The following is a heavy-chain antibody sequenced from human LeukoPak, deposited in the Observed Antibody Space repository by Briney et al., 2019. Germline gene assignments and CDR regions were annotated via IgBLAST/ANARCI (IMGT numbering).Heavy chain of an antibody. J-gene: IGHJ6*03. CDR2: ISAYNGNT. CDR3: ARVPYGLDYYYYMDV. D-gene: IGHD4-17*01. CDR1: GYTFTSYG. Sequence: GASVKVSCKASGYTFTSYGISWVRQAPGKGLEWMGWISAYNGNTNYAQKLQGRVTMTTDTSTSTAYMELRSLRSDDTAVYYCARVPYGLDYYYYMDVWGKGTTVTVSS. V-gene: IGHV1-18*01.